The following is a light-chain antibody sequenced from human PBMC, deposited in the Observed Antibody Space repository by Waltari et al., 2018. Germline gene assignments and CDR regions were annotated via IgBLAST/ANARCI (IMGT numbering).Light chain of an antibody. V-gene: IGKV3-15*01. J-gene: IGKJ4*01. CDR3: QQYNNWPP. CDR2: GAS. Sequence: EIVMTQSPATLSVSPGDRATLSCRASQSVSSNLAWYQQKPGQAPRLLIYGASTRATGIPARFSGSGSGTEFTLTISSLQSEDFAVYYCQQYNNWPPFGGGTKVEIK. CDR1: QSVSSN.